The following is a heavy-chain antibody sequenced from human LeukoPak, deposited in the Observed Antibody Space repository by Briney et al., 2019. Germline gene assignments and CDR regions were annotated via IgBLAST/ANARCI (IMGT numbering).Heavy chain of an antibody. CDR1: GFTFSSYW. CDR2: IKQDGSET. Sequence: PERSLRLSCAASGFTFSSYWMTWVRQAPGKGLEWVANIKQDGSETYYVDSVKGRFTISRDNAKNSLYLQMNSLRAEDTAVYYCARDNIPRYSSGLDYFDYWGQGTLVTVSS. J-gene: IGHJ4*02. CDR3: ARDNIPRYSSGLDYFDY. V-gene: IGHV3-7*01. D-gene: IGHD6-19*01.